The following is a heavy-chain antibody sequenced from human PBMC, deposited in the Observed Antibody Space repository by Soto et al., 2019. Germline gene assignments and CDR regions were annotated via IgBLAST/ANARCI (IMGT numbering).Heavy chain of an antibody. CDR2: ISSNGGST. V-gene: IGHV3-64D*06. J-gene: IGHJ6*02. CDR3: VNLGRAGMDV. CDR1: GFSFSSYT. D-gene: IGHD2-15*01. Sequence: GSLSLSCSASGFSFSSYTMHWVRQAPGKGLEYVSAISSNGGSTYYADSVKGRFTISRDNSKNTLCLQMSTLRAEDTAVYYCVNLGRAGMDVWGQGTTVTVSS.